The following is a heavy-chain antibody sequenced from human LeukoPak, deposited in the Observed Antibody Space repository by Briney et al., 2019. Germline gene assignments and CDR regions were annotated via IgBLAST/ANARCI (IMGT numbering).Heavy chain of an antibody. CDR3: ARGRYDSGSYYYYYGMDV. Sequence: SQTLSLTCAISGDSVSSKIAAWNWIRQSPSRGLEWLGRTYYRSKWYNDYAVSVKSRIIINPDTSKNQFSLQLNSVTPEDTAVYYCARGRYDSGSYYYYYGMDVWGQGTTVTVSS. CDR1: GDSVSSKIAA. J-gene: IGHJ6*02. D-gene: IGHD3-10*01. V-gene: IGHV6-1*01. CDR2: TYYRSKWYN.